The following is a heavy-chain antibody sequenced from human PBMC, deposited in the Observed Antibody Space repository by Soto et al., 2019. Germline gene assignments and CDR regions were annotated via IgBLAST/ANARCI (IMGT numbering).Heavy chain of an antibody. Sequence: GGALRLSCAASGFTFEDHGMTWVRQVPGEGLEWVAEINWSGSSTSYADSVKGRFTISRDNAKNSLYLQMNSLRAEDTALYFCARDGGVAVAVDASDIWGQGTMVTVSS. V-gene: IGHV3-20*04. J-gene: IGHJ3*02. CDR2: INWSGSST. CDR1: GFTFEDHG. CDR3: ARDGGVAVAVDASDI. D-gene: IGHD6-19*01.